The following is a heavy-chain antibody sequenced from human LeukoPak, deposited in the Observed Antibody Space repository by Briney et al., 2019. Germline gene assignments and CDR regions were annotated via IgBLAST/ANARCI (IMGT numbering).Heavy chain of an antibody. V-gene: IGHV3-53*01. D-gene: IGHD5-18*01. J-gene: IGHJ3*02. CDR3: ARQVTRRAFDI. Sequence: GGSLRLSCTASGLTVSRSNMNWVRQAPGKGLECVSVIHSGVTTYYADSVKGRFTISGDNSRNTLYLQMNSLRAEDTAVYYCARQVTRRAFDIWVQGTMVTVSS. CDR1: GLTVSRSN. CDR2: IHSGVTT.